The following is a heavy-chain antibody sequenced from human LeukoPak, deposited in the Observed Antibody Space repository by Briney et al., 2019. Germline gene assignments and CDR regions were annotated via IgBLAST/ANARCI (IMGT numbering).Heavy chain of an antibody. CDR2: INPNSGGT. Sequence: ASVKVSCKASGYTFTGYYMHWVRQAPGQGLEWMGRINPNSGGTNHAQKFQGRVTMTRDTSISTAYMELSRLRSDDTAVYYCARVAQVRSNIAVAGTGFDYWGQGTLVTVSS. V-gene: IGHV1-2*06. CDR1: GYTFTGYY. CDR3: ARVAQVRSNIAVAGTGFDY. D-gene: IGHD6-19*01. J-gene: IGHJ4*02.